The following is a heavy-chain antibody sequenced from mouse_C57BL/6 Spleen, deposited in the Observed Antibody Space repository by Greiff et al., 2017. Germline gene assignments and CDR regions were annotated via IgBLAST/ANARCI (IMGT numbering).Heavy chain of an antibody. CDR3: VREGGYYDYDGDYFDY. D-gene: IGHD2-4*01. V-gene: IGHV10-3*01. Sequence: EVQVVESGGGLVQPKGSLKLSCAASGFTFNTYAMHWVRQAPGKGLEWVARIRSKSSNYATYYADSVKDRFTISRDDSQSMLYLQMNNLKTEDTAMYYCVREGGYYDYDGDYFDYWGQGTTLTVSS. J-gene: IGHJ2*01. CDR1: GFTFNTYA. CDR2: IRSKSSNYAT.